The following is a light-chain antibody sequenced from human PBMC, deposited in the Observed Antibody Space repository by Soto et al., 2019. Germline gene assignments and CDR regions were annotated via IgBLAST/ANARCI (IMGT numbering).Light chain of an antibody. CDR2: NVY. CDR3: NSYTSSSTLV. CDR1: SSDVGGYNF. V-gene: IGLV2-14*03. Sequence: QSALTQPASVSGSPGQSITISCTGTSSDVGGYNFVSWYQQHPGKAPKLMLYNVYDRPSGISHRFSGSRYGNTTSLTISGLQAEDEAHYYCNSYTSSSTLVFGGGTKRTVL. J-gene: IGLJ2*01.